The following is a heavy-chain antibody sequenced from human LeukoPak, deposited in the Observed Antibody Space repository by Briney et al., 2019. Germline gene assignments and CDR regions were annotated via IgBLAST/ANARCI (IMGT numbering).Heavy chain of an antibody. CDR3: ARDARLERAARPLDY. V-gene: IGHV3-7*01. D-gene: IGHD6-6*01. CDR1: GFTFSSYW. Sequence: GGSLRLSCAASGFTFSSYWMSWVRQAPGKGLEWVANIKQDGSEKYYVDSVKGRFTISRDNAKNSLYLQMNSLRAEDTAVYYCARDARLERAARPLDYWGQGTLVTVSS. J-gene: IGHJ4*02. CDR2: IKQDGSEK.